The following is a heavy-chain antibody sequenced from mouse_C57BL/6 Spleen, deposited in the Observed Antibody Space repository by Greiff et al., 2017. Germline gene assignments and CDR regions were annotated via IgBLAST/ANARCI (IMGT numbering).Heavy chain of an antibody. D-gene: IGHD1-1*01. CDR2: IYPRDGST. CDR3: VHYYGSSSWYFDV. J-gene: IGHJ1*03. CDR1: GYTFTSYD. Sequence: VQLQQSGPELVKPGASVKLSCTASGYTFTSYDINWVKQRPGQGLEWIGWIYPRDGSTKYNEKFEGKATLTVDKSSSTEYMELHSLTSEDSAVYFCVHYYGSSSWYFDVWGTGTTVTVSS. V-gene: IGHV1-85*01.